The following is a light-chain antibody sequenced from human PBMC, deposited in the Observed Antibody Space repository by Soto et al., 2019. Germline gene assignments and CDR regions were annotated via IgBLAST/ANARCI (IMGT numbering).Light chain of an antibody. Sequence: EIVLTQSPGTLSLSPGERATLSCRASQSVSSNYLAWYQQKPGQAPRLLIYGASRRATGIPDRFSGSGSGTDFTLTISRLEPEDLAVYYCQQCGSSSWTFGQGTKVEIK. CDR3: QQCGSSSWT. V-gene: IGKV3-20*01. CDR2: GAS. CDR1: QSVSSNY. J-gene: IGKJ1*01.